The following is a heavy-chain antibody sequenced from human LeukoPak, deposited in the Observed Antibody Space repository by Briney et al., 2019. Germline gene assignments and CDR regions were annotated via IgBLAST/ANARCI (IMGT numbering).Heavy chain of an antibody. J-gene: IGHJ4*02. V-gene: IGHV3-43D*03. CDR2: ISWDGGST. CDR3: AIMSGRYRDY. CDR1: GFTFDDYA. D-gene: IGHD3-3*01. Sequence: PGGSLRLSCAASGFTFDDYAMHWVRQAPGKGLEWVSLISWDGGSTYYADSVKGRFTISRDNSKNSLYLQMNSLRAEDTALYYCAIMSGRYRDYWGQGTLVTVSS.